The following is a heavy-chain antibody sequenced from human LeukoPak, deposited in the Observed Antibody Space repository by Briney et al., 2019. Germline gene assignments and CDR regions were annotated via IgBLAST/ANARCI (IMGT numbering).Heavy chain of an antibody. J-gene: IGHJ3*02. CDR2: VYNTGST. D-gene: IGHD4-17*01. V-gene: IGHV4-4*07. Sequence: SETLSLTCTVSGGSITTHYWSWIRQPAGREVEWIGRVYNTGSTKYNPSLESRVTMSVDTSSNRFSLRLRSVTAADTAVYYRARDLLGDYGTFDIWSQGAMVTASS. CDR3: ARDLLGDYGTFDI. CDR1: GGSITTHY.